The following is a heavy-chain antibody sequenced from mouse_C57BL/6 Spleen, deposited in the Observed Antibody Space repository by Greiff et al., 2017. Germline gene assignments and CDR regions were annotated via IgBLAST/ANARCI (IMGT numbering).Heavy chain of an antibody. CDR2: IDPEDGET. Sequence: VQLQQSGAELVKPGASVKLSCTASGFNIKDYYMHWVKQRTEQGLEWIGRIDPEDGETKYATKFQGKATITADTSSNTAYLQLSSLTSEDTAVYYCAITTVVASFDYWGQGTTLTVST. CDR1: GFNIKDYY. CDR3: AITTVVASFDY. J-gene: IGHJ2*01. V-gene: IGHV14-2*01. D-gene: IGHD1-1*01.